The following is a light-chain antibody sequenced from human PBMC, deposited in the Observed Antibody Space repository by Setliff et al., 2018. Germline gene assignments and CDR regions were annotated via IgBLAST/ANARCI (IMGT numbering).Light chain of an antibody. Sequence: QSALTQPASVSGSPGQSITISCTGTSSDVGTYNYVSWYQHHPGKAPKLMIYDVIKRPSGLSSRFSGSKSDNTASLTISGLQAKDEADYYCSSYTSSSTYVVFGGGTQLTVL. CDR1: SSDVGTYNY. V-gene: IGLV2-14*03. CDR3: SSYTSSSTYVV. J-gene: IGLJ2*01. CDR2: DVI.